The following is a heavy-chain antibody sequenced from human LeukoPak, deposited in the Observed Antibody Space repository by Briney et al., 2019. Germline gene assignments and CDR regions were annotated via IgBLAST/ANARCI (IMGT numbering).Heavy chain of an antibody. D-gene: IGHD5-12*01. CDR2: INWNGGST. J-gene: IGHJ6*03. V-gene: IGHV3-20*04. CDR3: ARGGYSGYELYYYYYMDV. Sequence: PGGSLRLSCAASGFTFDDYGMSWVRQAPGKGLEWVSGINWNGGSTGYADSVKGRFTISRDNAKNSLYLQMNSLRAEDTALYYCARGGYSGYELYYYYYMDVWGKGTTVTVSS. CDR1: GFTFDDYG.